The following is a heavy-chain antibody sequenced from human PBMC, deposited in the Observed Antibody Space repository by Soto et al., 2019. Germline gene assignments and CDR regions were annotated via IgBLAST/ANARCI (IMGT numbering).Heavy chain of an antibody. CDR3: ARSVYYGSGSYYHPYYYYYGMDV. Sequence: QVQLVQSGAEVKKPGSSVKVSCKASGGTFSSYTISRVRQAPGQGLEWMGRIIPILGIANYAQKFQGRVTITAGKSTSTAYMELSSLGSEETAVYYCARSVYYGSGSYYHPYYYYYGMDVWGQGTTVTVSS. CDR1: GGTFSSYT. J-gene: IGHJ6*02. CDR2: IIPILGIA. V-gene: IGHV1-69*02. D-gene: IGHD3-10*01.